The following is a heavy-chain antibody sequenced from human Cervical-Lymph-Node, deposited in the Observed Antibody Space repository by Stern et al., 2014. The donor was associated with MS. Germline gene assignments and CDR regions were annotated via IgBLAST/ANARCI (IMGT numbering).Heavy chain of an antibody. V-gene: IGHV3-9*01. J-gene: IGHJ3*02. CDR3: AKDRDYDIHDAFDI. CDR2: ISWNSGSI. CDR1: GFTFDDYA. Sequence: VQLVESGGGLVQPGRSLRLSCAASGFTFDDYAMHWVRQAPGKGLEWVSGISWNSGSIGYADSVRGRFTISRDDAKNSLYLQMNSLGRDDTALYYCAKDRDYDIHDAFDIWGQGTMVTVSS. D-gene: IGHD3-9*01.